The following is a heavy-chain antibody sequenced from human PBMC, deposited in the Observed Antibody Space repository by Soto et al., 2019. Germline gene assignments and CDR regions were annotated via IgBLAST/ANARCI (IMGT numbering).Heavy chain of an antibody. CDR2: ISAYNGNT. CDR1: GYTFTSYG. CDR3: ASSSGSYSLSAFDI. Sequence: ASVKVSCKASGYTFTSYGISWVRQAPGQGLEWMGWISAYNGNTNYAQKLQGRVTMTTDTSTSTAYMELRSLRSDDTAVYYCASSSGSYSLSAFDIWGQGTTVTVSS. J-gene: IGHJ3*02. V-gene: IGHV1-18*04. D-gene: IGHD1-26*01.